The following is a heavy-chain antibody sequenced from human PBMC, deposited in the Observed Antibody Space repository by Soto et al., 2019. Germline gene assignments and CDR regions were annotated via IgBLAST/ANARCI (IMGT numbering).Heavy chain of an antibody. CDR3: AKDPTGYSSSWYRHFDY. D-gene: IGHD6-13*01. J-gene: IGHJ4*02. V-gene: IGHV3-30*18. CDR2: ISYDGSNK. Sequence: GGSLRLSCAASGFTFSSYGMHWVRQAPGKGLEWVAVISYDGSNKYYADSVKGRFTISRDNSKNTLYLQMNSLRAEDTAVYYCAKDPTGYSSSWYRHFDYWGQGTLVTVSS. CDR1: GFTFSSYG.